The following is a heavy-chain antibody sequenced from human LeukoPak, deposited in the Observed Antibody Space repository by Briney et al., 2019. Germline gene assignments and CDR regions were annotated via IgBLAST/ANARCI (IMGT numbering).Heavy chain of an antibody. CDR1: GGSFSGYY. CDR3: ARQKGGGSSWYGWFDP. D-gene: IGHD6-13*01. Sequence: SETLSLTCAVYGGSFSGYYWSWIRQPPGKGLEWIGEINHSGSTNYNPSLKSRVTISVDTSKNQFSLKLSSVTAADTAVYYCARQKGGGSSWYGWFDPWGQGTLVTVSS. CDR2: INHSGST. J-gene: IGHJ5*02. V-gene: IGHV4-34*01.